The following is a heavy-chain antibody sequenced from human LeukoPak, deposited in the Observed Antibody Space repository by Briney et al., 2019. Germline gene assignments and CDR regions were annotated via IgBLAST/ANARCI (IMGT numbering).Heavy chain of an antibody. CDR3: ARYREEPETTPFDY. Sequence: SETLSLTCTVSGGSISSYYWSWIRQPPGKGLEWIGYIYYSGSTNYNPSLKSRVTISVDTSKNQFSLKLSSVTAADTAVYYCARYREEPETTPFDYWGQGTLVTVSS. D-gene: IGHD2-15*01. J-gene: IGHJ4*02. CDR1: GGSISSYY. V-gene: IGHV4-59*08. CDR2: IYYSGST.